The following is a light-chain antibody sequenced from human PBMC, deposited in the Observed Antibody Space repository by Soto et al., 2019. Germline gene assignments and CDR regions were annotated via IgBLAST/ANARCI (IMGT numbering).Light chain of an antibody. CDR1: QLSSNY. Sequence: DIQMTQSPSSLSASVGDRVTITCRASQLSSNYLHWYQQKPGRAPKLLIFAASSLESGVPSRFSGSVSGTDFTLTISGLEPEDFATYDCQQSYSVGALTCRGGTRVEI. J-gene: IGKJ4*01. CDR3: QQSYSVGALT. CDR2: AAS. V-gene: IGKV1-39*01.